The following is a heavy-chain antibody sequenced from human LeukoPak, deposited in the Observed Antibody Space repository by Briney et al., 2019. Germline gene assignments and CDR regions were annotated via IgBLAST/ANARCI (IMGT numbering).Heavy chain of an antibody. V-gene: IGHV3-11*01. D-gene: IGHD5-12*01. CDR2: ISSSGSTI. CDR1: GFTFSDSY. Sequence: GGSLRLSCAASGFTFSDSYMSWIRQAPGKGLEWVSYISSSGSTIYYADSVKGRFTISRDNAKNSLYLQMNSLRAEDTAVYYCARGYSGYDSPSYFDYWGQGTLVTVSS. J-gene: IGHJ4*02. CDR3: ARGYSGYDSPSYFDY.